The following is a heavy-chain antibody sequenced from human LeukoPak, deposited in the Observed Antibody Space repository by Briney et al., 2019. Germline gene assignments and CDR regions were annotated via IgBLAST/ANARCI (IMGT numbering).Heavy chain of an antibody. Sequence: SETLSLTCTVSGGSISSSSYYWGWIRQPPGKGLEWIGSIYYSGSTYYNPSLKSRVTISVDTSKNQFSLKLSSVTAADTAVYYCARDYSGIAVAGTHAFDIWGQGTMVTVSS. V-gene: IGHV4-39*07. J-gene: IGHJ3*02. CDR3: ARDYSGIAVAGTHAFDI. CDR2: IYYSGST. CDR1: GGSISSSSYY. D-gene: IGHD6-19*01.